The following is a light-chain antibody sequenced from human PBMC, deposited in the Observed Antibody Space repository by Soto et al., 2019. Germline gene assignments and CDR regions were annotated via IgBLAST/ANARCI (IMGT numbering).Light chain of an antibody. Sequence: EIVLTQSPATLSLSPGERATLSCRASQSVSSYLAWYQQKPGQAPRLLIYDASNRATGIQARFSGSGSGKAFPPTSNSLEPEYFAVYYRQQRNNWTITFGQGTRLEIK. CDR1: QSVSSY. CDR3: QQRNNWTIT. V-gene: IGKV3-11*01. CDR2: DAS. J-gene: IGKJ5*01.